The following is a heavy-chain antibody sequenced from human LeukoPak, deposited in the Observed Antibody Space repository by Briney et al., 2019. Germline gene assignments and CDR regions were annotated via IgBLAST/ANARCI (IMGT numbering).Heavy chain of an antibody. V-gene: IGHV4-39*01. D-gene: IGHD6-19*01. J-gene: IGHJ4*02. CDR3: ARQPNSYSSGWYYFDY. CDR2: IYYSGST. CDR1: GGSISSSSYY. Sequence: SETLSLTCTVSGGSISSSSYYWGWIRQPPGKGLEWIGSIYYSGSTYYNPSLKSRVTISVDTSKNQFSLKLSSVTAADTAVYYCARQPNSYSSGWYYFDYWGQGTLVTVSS.